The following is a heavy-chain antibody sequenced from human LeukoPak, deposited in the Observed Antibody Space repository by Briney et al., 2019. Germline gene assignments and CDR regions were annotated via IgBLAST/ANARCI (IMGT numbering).Heavy chain of an antibody. CDR2: ISGSGGRT. CDR1: GFTFSSYS. V-gene: IGHV3-23*01. D-gene: IGHD3-10*01. Sequence: GGSLRLSCAASGFTFSSYSMNWVRQAPGKGLEWVSAISGSGGRTYYADSVKGRFTISRDNSKNTLYLQINSLRAEDTAVYYCAKDRLSGSESYGILDYWGQGTLVTVSS. J-gene: IGHJ4*02. CDR3: AKDRLSGSESYGILDY.